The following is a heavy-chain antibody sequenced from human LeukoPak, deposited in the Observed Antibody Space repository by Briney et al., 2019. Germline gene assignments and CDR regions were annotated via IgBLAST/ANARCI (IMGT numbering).Heavy chain of an antibody. J-gene: IGHJ4*02. CDR3: AREGGDGRGWFGY. Sequence: PGGSLRLSCAASGFALSIYSRTWVRQAPGKGLEWVAYISGDSSIINYADSLKGRFTVSRDNARNSLYLQMNSLRDEDTAVYYCAREGGDGRGWFGYWGQGALVTVSS. CDR1: GFALSIYS. CDR2: ISGDSSII. V-gene: IGHV3-48*02. D-gene: IGHD6-19*01.